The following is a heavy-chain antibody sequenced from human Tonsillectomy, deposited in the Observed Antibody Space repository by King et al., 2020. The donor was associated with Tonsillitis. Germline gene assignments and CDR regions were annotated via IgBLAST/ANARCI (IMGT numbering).Heavy chain of an antibody. V-gene: IGHV3-30*18. CDR1: GFTFSSYG. J-gene: IGHJ3*02. CDR3: AKGISKLPRYTLLNEAFDM. Sequence: VQLVESGGGVVQPGRSLRLSCAASGFTFSSYGMHWVRQAPGKGLEWVAVISYDGSNKYYADSVKGRFTLSRDNSKNTLYLQMNSLRPEYTAVYYCAKGISKLPRYTLLNEAFDMWGQGTMVTVSS. D-gene: IGHD1-1*01. CDR2: ISYDGSNK.